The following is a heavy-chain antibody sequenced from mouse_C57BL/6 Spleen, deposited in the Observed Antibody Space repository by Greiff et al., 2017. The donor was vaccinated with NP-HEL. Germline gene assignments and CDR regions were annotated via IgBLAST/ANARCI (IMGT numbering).Heavy chain of an antibody. J-gene: IGHJ4*01. D-gene: IGHD2-3*01. CDR3: ASSDDGYSLYAMDY. V-gene: IGHV1-19*01. Sequence: EVQLQESGPVLVKPGASVKMSCKASGYTFTDYYMNWVKQSHGKSLEWIGVINPYNGGTSYNQKFKGKATLTVDKSSSTAYMELNSLTSEDSAVYYCASSDDGYSLYAMDYWGQGTSVTVSS. CDR1: GYTFTDYY. CDR2: INPYNGGT.